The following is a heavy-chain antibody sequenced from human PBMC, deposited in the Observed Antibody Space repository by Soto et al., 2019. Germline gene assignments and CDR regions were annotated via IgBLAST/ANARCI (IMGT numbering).Heavy chain of an antibody. D-gene: IGHD3-10*01. CDR1: GVICISYA. J-gene: IGHJ4*02. Sequence: GGSLRLSCAASGVICISYAMSWVRQAPGRGLEWVSTISGYGGSTYYADSVKGRFTISRDNSKSTLHLQMNSLRAEDTAVYYCAKGVQGGSGSYYIFDYWGQGTPVTVSS. CDR3: AKGVQGGSGSYYIFDY. V-gene: IGHV3-23*01. CDR2: ISGYGGST.